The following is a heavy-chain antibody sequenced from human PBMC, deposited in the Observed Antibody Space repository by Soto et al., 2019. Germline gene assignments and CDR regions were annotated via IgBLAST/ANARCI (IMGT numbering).Heavy chain of an antibody. CDR2: LSGGGGST. Sequence: EVQLLESGGGLVQPGGSLRLSCAASGFTFTTYAMSWVRQAPGKGLEWVSGLSGGGGSTYYADSVKGRFTTSRDNSQNTLSLQMNSVRVEDTAVYYCSKATRYDVLLPGHSGGYCYYIGVWGKGTTVTVSS. D-gene: IGHD3-9*01. J-gene: IGHJ6*03. V-gene: IGHV3-23*01. CDR1: GFTFTTYA. CDR3: SKATRYDVLLPGHSGGYCYYIGV.